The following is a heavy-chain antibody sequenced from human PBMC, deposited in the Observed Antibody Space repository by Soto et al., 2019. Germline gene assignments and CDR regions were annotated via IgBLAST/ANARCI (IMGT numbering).Heavy chain of an antibody. CDR1: GFTFNTYW. CDR3: ATAGSGYFTY. D-gene: IGHD3-22*01. V-gene: IGHV3-74*01. CDR2: IKSDGSYT. Sequence: EVQLVESGGGLVQPGGSLRLSCAASGFTFNTYWMQWVRQAPGKGLVWVSRIKSDGSYTNYADSVKGRFTISRDNAKNTLFLQMNSLGAEDTAVYYCATAGSGYFTYWSQGTLVTVSS. J-gene: IGHJ4*02.